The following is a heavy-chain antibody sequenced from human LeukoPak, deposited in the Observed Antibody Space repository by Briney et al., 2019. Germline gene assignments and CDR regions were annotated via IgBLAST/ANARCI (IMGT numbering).Heavy chain of an antibody. D-gene: IGHD4-23*01. Sequence: GGSLRLSCAASGFTLSSYWMSWVRQAPGKGLEWVANIRQDGSEINYVDSVKGRFTISRDNAKNSMLLQMNSLRAEDTAVYYCARADYGGNLFFDYWGQGALVTVSS. CDR3: ARADYGGNLFFDY. CDR1: GFTLSSYW. CDR2: IRQDGSEI. V-gene: IGHV3-7*04. J-gene: IGHJ4*02.